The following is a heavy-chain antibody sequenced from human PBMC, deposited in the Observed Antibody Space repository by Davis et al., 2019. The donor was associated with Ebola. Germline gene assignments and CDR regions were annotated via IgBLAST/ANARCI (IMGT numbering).Heavy chain of an antibody. J-gene: IGHJ4*02. D-gene: IGHD6-13*01. CDR3: ARRRSSWYFFDY. Sequence: GESLKISCAASGFTFSSYWMSWVRQAPGKGLEWVANIKQDGSEKYYVDSVKGRFTISRDNAKNSLYLQMNSLRAEDTAVYYCARRRSSWYFFDYWGQGTLVTVSS. V-gene: IGHV3-7*01. CDR1: GFTFSSYW. CDR2: IKQDGSEK.